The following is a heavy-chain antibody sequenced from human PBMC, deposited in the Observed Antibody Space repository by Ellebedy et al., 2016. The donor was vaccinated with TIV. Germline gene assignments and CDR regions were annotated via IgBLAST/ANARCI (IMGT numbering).Heavy chain of an antibody. CDR3: ANTWYGRSVDDFDF. Sequence: GESLKISXAASGFTFSNFGMSWVRQAPGKGLEWISAISGSGPPTNYADTVKGRFTISRDNSKNTLYLQMNSLRAEDTAVYYCANTWYGRSVDDFDFWGQGTMVTVSS. J-gene: IGHJ3*01. V-gene: IGHV3-23*01. CDR2: ISGSGPPT. CDR1: GFTFSNFG. D-gene: IGHD1-14*01.